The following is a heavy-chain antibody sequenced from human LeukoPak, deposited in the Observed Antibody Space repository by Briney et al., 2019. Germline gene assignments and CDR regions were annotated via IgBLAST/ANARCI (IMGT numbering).Heavy chain of an antibody. V-gene: IGHV4-61*02. Sequence: PSETLSLTCTVSGGSISSGSYYWSWIRQPAGKGLEWIGRIYTSGSTNYNPSLKSRVTISVDTSKNQFSLKLSSVTAADTAVYYCARGPLFVVVTAAGGIIWGQGTMVTVSS. J-gene: IGHJ3*02. CDR3: ARGPLFVVVTAAGGII. CDR1: GGSISSGSYY. CDR2: IYTSGST. D-gene: IGHD2-21*02.